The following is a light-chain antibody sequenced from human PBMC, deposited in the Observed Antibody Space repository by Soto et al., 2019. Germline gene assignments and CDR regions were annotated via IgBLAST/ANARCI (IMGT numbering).Light chain of an antibody. J-gene: IGLJ2*01. CDR3: AAWDDSLNAVV. CDR1: TSNLGGNT. Sequence: QSVLTQPPSVSGTPGHKVSISCSGSTSNLGGNTVNWYQQLPGTAPKLLIYTNNQRPSGVPDRFSGSKSGTSASLAIIGLRSEDEADFYCAAWDDSLNAVVFGGGTKLTVL. V-gene: IGLV1-44*01. CDR2: TNN.